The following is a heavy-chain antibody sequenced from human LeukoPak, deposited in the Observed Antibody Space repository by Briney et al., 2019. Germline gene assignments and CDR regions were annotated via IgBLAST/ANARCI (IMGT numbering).Heavy chain of an antibody. CDR3: ARDQGSLTRSWYTGY. Sequence: ASVKVSCKASGYTFTSYYMHWVRQAPGQGLEWTGRINPYSGDTNFAQKFQGRVTMTRDTSITTAYMDLSSLTPDDTAVYFCARDQGSLTRSWYTGYWGQGTQVTVSS. V-gene: IGHV1-2*06. CDR2: INPYSGDT. CDR1: GYTFTSYY. J-gene: IGHJ4*02. D-gene: IGHD6-13*01.